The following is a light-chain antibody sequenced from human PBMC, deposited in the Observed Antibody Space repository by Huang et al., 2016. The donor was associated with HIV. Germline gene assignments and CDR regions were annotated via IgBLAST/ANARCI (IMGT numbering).Light chain of an antibody. CDR2: WAS. J-gene: IGKJ2*01. V-gene: IGKV4-1*01. CDR3: QQYYSTPPT. Sequence: DIVMTQSPDSLVVSLGERATLNCKSSQSVLYSSNNKNYLAWYQQTPGQPPKLLIYWASTRESGVPDRFSGSGSGTDFTLTISSLQAEDVAVYYCQQYYSTPPTFGQGTKLEIK. CDR1: QSVLYSSNNKNY.